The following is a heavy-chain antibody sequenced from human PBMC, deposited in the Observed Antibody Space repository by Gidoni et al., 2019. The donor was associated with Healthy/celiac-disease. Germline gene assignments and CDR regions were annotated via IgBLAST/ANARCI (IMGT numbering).Heavy chain of an antibody. Sequence: QVQLVQSGAEVKKHGSSVKVSCKASGGTFSSYAISWVRQAPGQGLEWMGGFLPIFGTATYAQQFQGRVTITADESTSTAYMELSSLRSEDTAVYYCASGLLKVGVTHWFDPWGQGTLVTVSS. J-gene: IGHJ5*02. V-gene: IGHV1-69*01. CDR3: ASGLLKVGVTHWFDP. D-gene: IGHD1-26*01. CDR2: FLPIFGTA. CDR1: GGTFSSYA.